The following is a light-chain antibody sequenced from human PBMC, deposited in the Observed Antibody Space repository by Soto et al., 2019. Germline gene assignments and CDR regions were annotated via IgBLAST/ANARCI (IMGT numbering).Light chain of an antibody. CDR1: SSNIGAGYD. J-gene: IGLJ1*01. CDR2: GNS. CDR3: QSYDSSLSGSV. Sequence: QSVLTQPPSVSGAPGQRVTISCTGSSSNIGAGYDVHWYQQLPGTAPKLLISGNSNRPSGVPDRLSDSKSGTSASLAITGLQAEDEADYYCQSYDSSLSGSVFRTGTKLTVL. V-gene: IGLV1-40*01.